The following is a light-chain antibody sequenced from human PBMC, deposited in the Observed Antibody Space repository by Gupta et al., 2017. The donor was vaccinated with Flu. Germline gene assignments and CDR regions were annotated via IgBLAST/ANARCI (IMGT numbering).Light chain of an antibody. CDR1: SSDVGRYNL. V-gene: IGLV2-23*01. J-gene: IGLJ1*01. Sequence: QSVLTQPASVSGSPGQSITIVCTGTSSDVGRYNLVSWYQQHPGKAPKLIIYEGSKRPSGVSERFSGSKSGNTASLTISGLRPEDEADYHCCSYAGRTTVFVFGTGTAVAVL. CDR3: CSYAGRTTVFV. CDR2: EGS.